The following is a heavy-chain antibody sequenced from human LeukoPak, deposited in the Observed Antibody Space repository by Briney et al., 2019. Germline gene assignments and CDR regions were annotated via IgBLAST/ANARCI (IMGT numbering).Heavy chain of an antibody. Sequence: ASVKVSCKASGYTFTGYYLHWVRQAPGQGLEWVGWILPTSSATHSAQTFQGRVTMTRDTSISTTYMELRRLRSDDTAVYFCARGTTFYYETSGTYFYYYMDVWGKGTTVTVSS. J-gene: IGHJ6*03. D-gene: IGHD3-22*01. CDR3: ARGTTFYYETSGTYFYYYMDV. V-gene: IGHV1-2*02. CDR1: GYTFTGYY. CDR2: ILPTSSAT.